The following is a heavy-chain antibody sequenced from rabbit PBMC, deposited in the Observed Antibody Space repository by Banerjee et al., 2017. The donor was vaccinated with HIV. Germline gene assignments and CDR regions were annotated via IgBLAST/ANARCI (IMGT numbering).Heavy chain of an antibody. CDR3: VIYATHGYFDL. CDR2: IYPDYDST. V-gene: IGHV1S47*01. Sequence: QQQLVESGGGLVKPGASLTLTCKASGIDFSSVGISWVRQVSGKGLEWIAYIYPDYDSTDYASWVNGRFTISFDNAQNTVTLQMTGLTGADTATYFCVIYATHGYFDLWGQGTLVTVS. CDR1: GIDFSSVG. J-gene: IGHJ3*01. D-gene: IGHD6-1*01.